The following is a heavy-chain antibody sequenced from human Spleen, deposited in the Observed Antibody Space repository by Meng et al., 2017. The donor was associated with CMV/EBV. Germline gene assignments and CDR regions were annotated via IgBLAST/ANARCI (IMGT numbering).Heavy chain of an antibody. Sequence: GGSLRLSCAASGFTLSRYEMNWVRQAPGRGLEWLSYISSSGATMYYADAVDGRFTISRDNANNLLHLQMNSLRDGDTAVYYCVRFPLNSGEFLGLWGQGTLVTVSS. CDR1: GFTLSRYE. D-gene: IGHD3-10*01. J-gene: IGHJ4*02. CDR3: VRFPLNSGEFLGL. CDR2: ISSSGATM. V-gene: IGHV3-48*03.